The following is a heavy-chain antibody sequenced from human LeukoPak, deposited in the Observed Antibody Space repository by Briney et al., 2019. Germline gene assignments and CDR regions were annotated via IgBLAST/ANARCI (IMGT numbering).Heavy chain of an antibody. D-gene: IGHD6-6*01. CDR1: GDSINRGDYY. Sequence: SQTLSLTCTVSGDSINRGDYYWSWIRQHPGKGLEWIGYIYYSGGTYYNPSLKSRVTISVDASKNQFSLKLSSVTAADTAVYFCASRYSNSSGYFDSWGQGTLVTVSS. CDR2: IYYSGGT. V-gene: IGHV4-31*03. CDR3: ASRYSNSSGYFDS. J-gene: IGHJ4*02.